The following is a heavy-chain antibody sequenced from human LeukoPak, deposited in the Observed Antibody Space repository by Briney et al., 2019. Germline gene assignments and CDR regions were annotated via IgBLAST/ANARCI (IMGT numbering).Heavy chain of an antibody. CDR2: ISGSGGNT. D-gene: IGHD1-20*01. J-gene: IGHJ4*02. CDR1: GFAFSSYA. Sequence: GGSLRLSCAASGFAFSSYAMSWVRQAPGKGLECVSGISGSGGNTPYADSVKGRFTISRDNSKNTLYLQMNSLRAEDTAVYYCAKTADPQYNWNDVRWRYFDSWGQGTLVTVSS. V-gene: IGHV3-23*01. CDR3: AKTADPQYNWNDVRWRYFDS.